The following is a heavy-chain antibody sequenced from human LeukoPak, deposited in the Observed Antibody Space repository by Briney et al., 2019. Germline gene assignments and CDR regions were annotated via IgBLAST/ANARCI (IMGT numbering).Heavy chain of an antibody. V-gene: IGHV3-48*02. CDR2: ISTSSSTI. Sequence: GGSLRLSCAAPGFTFSSYTMKWVRQAPGKGLEWVSHISTSSSTIYYADSVKGRFTISRDNAKNSLHLQMNSLRDEDTAMYYCARGSRQLVIDYWGQGTLVTVSS. CDR3: ARGSRQLVIDY. J-gene: IGHJ4*02. D-gene: IGHD6-19*01. CDR1: GFTFSSYT.